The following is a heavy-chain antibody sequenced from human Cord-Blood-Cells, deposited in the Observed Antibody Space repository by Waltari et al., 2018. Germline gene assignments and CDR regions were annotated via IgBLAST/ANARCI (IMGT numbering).Heavy chain of an antibody. J-gene: IGHJ5*02. CDR1: GGSFSGYY. CDR2: INHSGST. V-gene: IGHV4-34*01. Sequence: QVQLQQWGAGLLKPSETLSPTCAVYGGSFSGYYWSWIRQPPGKGLEWIGEINHSGSTNYNPSLKSRVTISVDTSKNQFSLKLSSVTAADTAVYYCASCPSAAGTRSNWFDPWGQGTLVTVSS. CDR3: ASCPSAAGTRSNWFDP. D-gene: IGHD6-13*01.